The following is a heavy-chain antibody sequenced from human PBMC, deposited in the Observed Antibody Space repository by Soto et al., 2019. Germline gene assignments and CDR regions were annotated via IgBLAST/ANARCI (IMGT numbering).Heavy chain of an antibody. CDR3: ALLNYDILTGSYYYYGMDV. CDR2: ISGSGGST. CDR1: GFTFSSYA. J-gene: IGHJ6*02. V-gene: IGHV3-23*01. Sequence: GGSLRLSCAASGFTFSSYAMSWVRQAPGKGLEWVSAISGSGGSTYYADSVKGRFTISRDNSKNTLYLQMNSLRAEDTAVYYCALLNYDILTGSYYYYGMDVWGQGTTVTVSS. D-gene: IGHD3-9*01.